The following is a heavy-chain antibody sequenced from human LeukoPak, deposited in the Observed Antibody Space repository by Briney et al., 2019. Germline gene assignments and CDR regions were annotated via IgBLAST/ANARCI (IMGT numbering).Heavy chain of an antibody. J-gene: IGHJ4*02. CDR2: IHYTGST. Sequence: PTETLSLTCSASGDSISRSNYYWGWIRQPPGKGLEWIGSIHYTGSTYHNPSLKSRVTMSIDTSKNQFSLKVNSVTATDTAVYYCARRDRYSSGQFDHWGQGTLVTVSS. V-gene: IGHV4-39*01. CDR1: GDSISRSNYY. D-gene: IGHD5-18*01. CDR3: ARRDRYSSGQFDH.